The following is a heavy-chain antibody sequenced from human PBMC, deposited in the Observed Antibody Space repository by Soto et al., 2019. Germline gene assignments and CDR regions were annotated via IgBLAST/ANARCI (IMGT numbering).Heavy chain of an antibody. V-gene: IGHV4-39*01. D-gene: IGHD3-22*01. Sequence: SETLSLTCTVSGGSISSSSYYWGWIRQPPGKGLEWIGSIYYSGSTYYNPSLKSRVTISVATSKNQFSLKLSAVTAADTAVYYCAGGFPYDSSGYSPAGPDYWGEGTLVTVSS. CDR3: AGGFPYDSSGYSPAGPDY. J-gene: IGHJ4*02. CDR1: GGSISSSSYY. CDR2: IYYSGST.